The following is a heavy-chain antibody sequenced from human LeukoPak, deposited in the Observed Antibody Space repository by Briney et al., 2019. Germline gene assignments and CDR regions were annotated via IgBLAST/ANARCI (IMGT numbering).Heavy chain of an antibody. Sequence: GGSLRLSCAAAGFTFSSYAMHWVRQAPGKGLEGGAVISYDGSNKYYADSVKGRFTISRDNSKNTLYLQMNSLRAEDTAVYYCARAPGIQLWKFDYWGQGTLVTVSS. CDR1: GFTFSSYA. D-gene: IGHD5-18*01. V-gene: IGHV3-30-3*01. CDR3: ARAPGIQLWKFDY. J-gene: IGHJ4*02. CDR2: ISYDGSNK.